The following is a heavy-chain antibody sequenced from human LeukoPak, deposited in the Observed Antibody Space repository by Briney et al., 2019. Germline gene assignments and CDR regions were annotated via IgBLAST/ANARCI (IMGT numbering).Heavy chain of an antibody. J-gene: IGHJ6*02. V-gene: IGHV3-13*01. CDR2: IGTAGDT. Sequence: PGEPLRLSCAASGFTFSSYDMHWVRQATGKGLEWVSAIGTAGDTYYPGSVKGRFTISRENAKNSLYLQMNSLRAGDTAVYYCARDYYDSSGMYYYYYGMDVWGQGTTVTVSS. D-gene: IGHD3-22*01. CDR1: GFTFSSYD. CDR3: ARDYYDSSGMYYYYYGMDV.